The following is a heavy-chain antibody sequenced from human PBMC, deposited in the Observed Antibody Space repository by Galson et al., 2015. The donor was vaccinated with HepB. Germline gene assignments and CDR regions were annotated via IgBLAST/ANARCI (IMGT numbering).Heavy chain of an antibody. CDR3: ARDQGAAVADNFDY. CDR1: GDSVSSNSAA. Sequence: CAISGDSVSSNSAAWNRIRQSPSRGLEWLGRTYYRSKWYNDYAVSVKSRITINPDTSKNQFSLQLNSVTPEDTAVYYCARDQGAAVADNFDYWGQGTLVTVSS. J-gene: IGHJ4*02. D-gene: IGHD6-19*01. V-gene: IGHV6-1*01. CDR2: TYYRSKWYN.